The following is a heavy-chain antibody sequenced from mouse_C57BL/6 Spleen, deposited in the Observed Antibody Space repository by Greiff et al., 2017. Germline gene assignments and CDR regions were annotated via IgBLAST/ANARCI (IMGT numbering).Heavy chain of an antibody. CDR2: IDPETGGT. V-gene: IGHV1-15*01. J-gene: IGHJ3*01. CDR1: GYTFTDYE. D-gene: IGHD2-2*01. CDR3: TRIYYGYDEFAD. Sequence: QVQLQQSGAELVRPGASVTLSCKASGYTFTDYEMHWVKQTPVHGLEWIGAIDPETGGTAYNQKFKGKAILTADKSSSTAYMELRSLTSEDSAVYYCTRIYYGYDEFADWGQGTLVTVSA.